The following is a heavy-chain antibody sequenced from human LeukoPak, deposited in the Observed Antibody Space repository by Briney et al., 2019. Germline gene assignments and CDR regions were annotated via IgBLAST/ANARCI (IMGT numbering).Heavy chain of an antibody. CDR1: GYTFTGYY. J-gene: IGHJ5*02. V-gene: IGHV1-2*04. CDR2: INPNSGGT. Sequence: ASVKVSCKASGYTFTGYYMHWVRQAPGQGLEWMGWINPNSGGTNYAQKFQGWVTMTRDTSISTAYMELSRLRSDDTAVYYCARRASGSYYNWFDPWGQGTLVTVSS. D-gene: IGHD3-10*01. CDR3: ARRASGSYYNWFDP.